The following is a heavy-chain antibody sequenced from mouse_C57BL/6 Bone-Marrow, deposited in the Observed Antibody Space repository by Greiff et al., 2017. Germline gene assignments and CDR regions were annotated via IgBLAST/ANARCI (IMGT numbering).Heavy chain of an antibody. CDR2: ISDGGSYT. Sequence: EVKLMESGGGLVKPGGSLKLSCAASGFTFSSYAMSWVRQTPEKRLEWVATISDGGSYTYYPANVKGRFTISRDNAKNNLYLQMSHLKSEDTAMYYCARRWFAYWGQGTLVTVSA. CDR1: GFTFSSYA. V-gene: IGHV5-4*03. J-gene: IGHJ3*01. CDR3: ARRWFAY.